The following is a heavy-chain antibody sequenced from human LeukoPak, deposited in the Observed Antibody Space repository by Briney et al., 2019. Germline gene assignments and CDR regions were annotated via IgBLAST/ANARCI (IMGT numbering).Heavy chain of an antibody. CDR1: GGSISSSSYY. CDR3: ARGRGYKHY. Sequence: PSETLSLTCTVSGGSISSSSYYWGWIRQPPGKGLEWIGSIYYSGSTYYNPSLKSRVTISVDTSKNQFSLKLSSVTAADTAVYYCARGRGYKHYWGQGTLVTVSS. J-gene: IGHJ4*02. CDR2: IYYSGST. D-gene: IGHD5-12*01. V-gene: IGHV4-39*07.